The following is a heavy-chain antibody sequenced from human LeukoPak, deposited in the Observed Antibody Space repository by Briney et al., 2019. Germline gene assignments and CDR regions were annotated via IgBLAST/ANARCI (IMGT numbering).Heavy chain of an antibody. Sequence: ASVKVSCKASGYTFTGYYMHWVRQAPGQGLEWMGWINPNSGGTNYAQKFQGRVTMTKDTSTSTVYMELSSLRSDDTAVYYCASRDGPQGGFDYWGQGTLVTVSS. CDR2: INPNSGGT. CDR1: GYTFTGYY. CDR3: ASRDGPQGGFDY. V-gene: IGHV1-2*02. D-gene: IGHD5-24*01. J-gene: IGHJ4*02.